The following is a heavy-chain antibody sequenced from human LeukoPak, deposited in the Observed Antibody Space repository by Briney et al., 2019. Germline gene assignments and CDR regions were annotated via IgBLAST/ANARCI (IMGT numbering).Heavy chain of an antibody. D-gene: IGHD1-1*01. J-gene: IGHJ6*02. CDR3: ARRGTGHGMDV. CDR1: GFTFNNYW. V-gene: IGHV3-74*01. Sequence: GSLRLSCAASGFTFNNYWIHWVRQVPGKGLVWVSRINNDGSSASYVDSVKGRFTISRDNAKNTLFLQMNSLRAEDTAVYYCARRGTGHGMDVWGQGTTVIVSS. CDR2: INNDGSSA.